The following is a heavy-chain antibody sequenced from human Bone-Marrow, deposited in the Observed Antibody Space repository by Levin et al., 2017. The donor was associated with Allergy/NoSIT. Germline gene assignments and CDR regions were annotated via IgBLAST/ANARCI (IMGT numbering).Heavy chain of an antibody. J-gene: IGHJ3*02. CDR2: ISGSGGST. V-gene: IGHV3-23*01. CDR3: AKVGLLWFGELFAGWGDDAFDI. D-gene: IGHD3-10*01. Sequence: GGSLRLSCAASGFTFSSYAMSWVRQAPGKGLEWVSAISGSGGSTYYADSVKGRFTISRDNSKNTLYLQMNSLRAEDTAVYYCAKVGLLWFGELFAGWGDDAFDIWGQGTMVTVSS. CDR1: GFTFSSYA.